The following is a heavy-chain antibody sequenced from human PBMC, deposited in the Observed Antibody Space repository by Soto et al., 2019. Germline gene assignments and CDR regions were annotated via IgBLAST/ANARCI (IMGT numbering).Heavy chain of an antibody. CDR3: ARDYLYCSGGSCYFGWFDP. D-gene: IGHD2-15*01. Sequence: SQTLLLTCAISGDSVTCNSAAWNWIRQSPSRGLEWLGRTYYRSKWYNDYAVSVKSRITINPDTSKNQFSLQLNSVTPEDTAVYYCARDYLYCSGGSCYFGWFDPWGQGTLVTVSS. J-gene: IGHJ5*02. CDR2: TYYRSKWYN. CDR1: GDSVTCNSAA. V-gene: IGHV6-1*01.